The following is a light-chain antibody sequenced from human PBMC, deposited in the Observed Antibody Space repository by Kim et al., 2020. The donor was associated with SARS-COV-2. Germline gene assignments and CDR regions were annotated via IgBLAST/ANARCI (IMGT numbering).Light chain of an antibody. Sequence: SYELTQPPSVSVAPGKTATITCGGDNIADKSVHWYLQKPGQAPVLVVYDDTDRPSGIPERFSGSNSGNTATLTISRVEPGDEADYYCQVWDSGSDHVVFGGGTQLTVL. CDR2: DDT. CDR3: QVWDSGSDHVV. J-gene: IGLJ2*01. CDR1: NIADKS. V-gene: IGLV3-21*03.